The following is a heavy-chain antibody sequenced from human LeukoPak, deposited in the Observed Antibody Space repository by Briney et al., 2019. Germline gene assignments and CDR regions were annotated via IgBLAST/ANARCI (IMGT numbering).Heavy chain of an antibody. Sequence: GGPLRLSCAASGFTFSSYSMNWVRQAPGKGLEWVSSISSSSSYIYYADSVKGRFTISRDNAKNSLYLQMNSLRAEDTAVYYCARVGVVPRGWFDPWGQGTLVTVSS. CDR3: ARVGVVPRGWFDP. CDR2: ISSSSSYI. V-gene: IGHV3-21*01. J-gene: IGHJ5*02. CDR1: GFTFSSYS. D-gene: IGHD3-3*01.